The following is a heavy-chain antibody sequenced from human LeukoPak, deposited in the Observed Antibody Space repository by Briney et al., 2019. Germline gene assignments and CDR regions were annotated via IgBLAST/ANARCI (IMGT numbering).Heavy chain of an antibody. V-gene: IGHV1-69*04. D-gene: IGHD6-19*01. Sequence: SVKVSCKASGGTFSSYAISWVRQAPGQGLEWMGRIIPILGIANYAQRFQGGVTITADKSTSTAYMELSSLRSEDTAVYYCARVFSAGTGTNFDYWGQGTLVTVSS. CDR1: GGTFSSYA. CDR2: IIPILGIA. J-gene: IGHJ4*02. CDR3: ARVFSAGTGTNFDY.